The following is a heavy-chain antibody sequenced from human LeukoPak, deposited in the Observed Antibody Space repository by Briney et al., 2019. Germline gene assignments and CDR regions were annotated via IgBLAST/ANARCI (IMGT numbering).Heavy chain of an antibody. Sequence: SVKVSCKASGGTFSSYAISWVRQAPGQGLEWMGRIIPILGIANYAQKFQGRVTITADKSTSTAYMELSSLRSEDTAVYYCASIYDSRNYYFDYWGQGTLVTVSS. J-gene: IGHJ4*02. CDR2: IIPILGIA. CDR3: ASIYDSRNYYFDY. D-gene: IGHD3-22*01. CDR1: GGTFSSYA. V-gene: IGHV1-69*04.